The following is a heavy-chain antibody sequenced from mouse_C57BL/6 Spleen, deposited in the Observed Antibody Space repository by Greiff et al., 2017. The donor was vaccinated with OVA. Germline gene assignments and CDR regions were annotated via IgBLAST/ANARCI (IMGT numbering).Heavy chain of an antibody. Sequence: VHVKQSVAELVRPGASVKLSCTASGFNIKNTYMHWVKQRPEQGLEWIGRIDPANGNTKYAPKFQGKATITADTSSNTAYLQLSSLTSEDTAIYYCARHYYGSGYFDVWGTGTTVTVSS. J-gene: IGHJ1*03. V-gene: IGHV14-3*01. CDR2: IDPANGNT. CDR3: ARHYYGSGYFDV. CDR1: GFNIKNTY. D-gene: IGHD1-1*01.